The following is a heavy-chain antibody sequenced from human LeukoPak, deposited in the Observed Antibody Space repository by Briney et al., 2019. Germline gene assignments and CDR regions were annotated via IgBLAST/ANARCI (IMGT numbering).Heavy chain of an antibody. J-gene: IGHJ4*02. D-gene: IGHD6-19*01. Sequence: SETLSLACAVYGGSFSDYYWSWIRQPPGKGLEWIGEITHSGVTNYNPSLKSRVTMSVDPSKNQFPLKLSSVTAADTAVYYCAKDPSVSSGWVTLPFFDYWGQGTLVTVSS. CDR2: ITHSGVT. CDR3: AKDPSVSSGWVTLPFFDY. CDR1: GGSFSDYY. V-gene: IGHV4-34*01.